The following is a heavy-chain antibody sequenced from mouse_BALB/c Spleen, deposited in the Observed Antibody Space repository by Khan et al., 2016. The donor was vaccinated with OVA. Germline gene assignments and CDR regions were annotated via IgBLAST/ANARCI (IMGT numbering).Heavy chain of an antibody. V-gene: IGHV2-9*02. CDR1: GFSLTSYG. D-gene: IGHD1-3*01. CDR3: ARLDDI. CDR2: ICAGGST. J-gene: IGHJ2*01. Sequence: VELVESGPGLVAPSQSLSITCNVSGFSLTSYGVNWVSQPPGKGLEWMGEICAGGSTNYNSALMSTLTISKDHSNSQIFFNMNRLQTDDTAVYYCARLDDIWGQGTTLTVSS.